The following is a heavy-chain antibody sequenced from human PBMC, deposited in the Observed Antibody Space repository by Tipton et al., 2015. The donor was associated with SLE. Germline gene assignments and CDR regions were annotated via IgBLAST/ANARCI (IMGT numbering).Heavy chain of an antibody. V-gene: IGHV4-31*03. CDR3: ARPTGGTVTGAFDI. CDR2: IYYSGST. Sequence: LRLSCTVSGGSISSGGYYWSWIRQHPGKGLEWIGYIYYSGSTYYNPSLKSRVTISVDTSKNQFSLKLSSVTAADTAVYYCARPTGGTVTGAFDIWGQGTMVTVSS. J-gene: IGHJ3*02. CDR1: GGSISSGGYY. D-gene: IGHD4-17*01.